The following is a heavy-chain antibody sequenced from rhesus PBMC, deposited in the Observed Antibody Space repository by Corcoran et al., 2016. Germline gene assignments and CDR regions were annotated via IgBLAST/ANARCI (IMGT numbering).Heavy chain of an antibody. J-gene: IGHJ4*01. Sequence: QVQLQESGPGVVKPSETLSLTCAVSGGSISSGYDWSWIRQLPGKGLEWIGDIYGSSGSTNYNPSLKNRFTSSKYASKNQFSLKLSSVTAADTAVYYCARAVTFTFDYWGQGVLVTVSS. V-gene: IGHV4-76*01. CDR2: IYGSSGST. CDR3: ARAVTFTFDY. CDR1: GGSISSGYD. D-gene: IGHD4-35*01.